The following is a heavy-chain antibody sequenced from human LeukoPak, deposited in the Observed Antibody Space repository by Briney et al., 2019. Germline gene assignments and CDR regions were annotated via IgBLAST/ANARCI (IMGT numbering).Heavy chain of an antibody. J-gene: IGHJ4*02. V-gene: IGHV3-23*01. CDR1: GFTFSSYW. CDR3: AKDVYISSPYYFDY. D-gene: IGHD6-13*01. CDR2: ISGSGDNT. Sequence: GGSLRLSCAASGFTFSSYWMSWVRQAPGKGLEWVSGISGSGDNTYYADSMKGRFTISRDNSKNTLFVQMNSLRAEDTAVYYCAKDVYISSPYYFDYWGQGTLVTVSS.